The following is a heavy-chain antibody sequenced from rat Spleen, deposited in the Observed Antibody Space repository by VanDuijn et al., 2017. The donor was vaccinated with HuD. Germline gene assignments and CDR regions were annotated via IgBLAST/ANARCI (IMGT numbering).Heavy chain of an antibody. V-gene: IGHV5-7*01. CDR2: ISYDGSTP. J-gene: IGHJ2*01. CDR3: TRGYYFDY. CDR1: GFTFSNYD. Sequence: EVQVVESGGGIVQPGRSMKLSCAASGFTFSNYDMVWVRQAPTKGLKWVASISYDGSTPYYRDSVKGRFTISRDNANSTLYLQMDSLRSEDTATYYCTRGYYFDYWGQGVMVTVSS.